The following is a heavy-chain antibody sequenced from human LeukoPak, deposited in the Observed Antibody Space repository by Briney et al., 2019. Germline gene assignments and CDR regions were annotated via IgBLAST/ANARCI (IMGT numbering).Heavy chain of an antibody. Sequence: SETLSLTCSVSGASINSYYWTWVRQPPGKGLEWIGHIYHSGNSNYNPSLKSRVTISVDTSKNQFSLKLSSVTAADTAVYYCARGPYCSGGTCYSTGRYLDLWGRGTLVTVSS. J-gene: IGHJ2*01. CDR3: ARGPYCSGGTCYSTGRYLDL. CDR2: IYHSGNS. CDR1: GASINSYY. V-gene: IGHV4-59*08. D-gene: IGHD2-15*01.